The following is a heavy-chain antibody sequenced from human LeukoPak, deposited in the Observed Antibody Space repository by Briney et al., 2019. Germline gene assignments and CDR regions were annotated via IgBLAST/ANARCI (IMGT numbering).Heavy chain of an antibody. Sequence: GASVKVSCKASGYTFSSYYMHWVRQAPGQGLEWMGIINPSGGSTTYAQKFQGRVTMTRDTSTSTVYMELSSLRSEGTAVYYCARVDSSGYYGHYFDYWGQGTLVTVSS. J-gene: IGHJ4*02. CDR3: ARVDSSGYYGHYFDY. CDR1: GYTFSSYY. D-gene: IGHD3-22*01. V-gene: IGHV1-46*01. CDR2: INPSGGST.